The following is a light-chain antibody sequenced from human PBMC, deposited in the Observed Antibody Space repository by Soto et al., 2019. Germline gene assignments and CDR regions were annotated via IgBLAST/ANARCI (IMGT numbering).Light chain of an antibody. Sequence: IVLTQSPGTLSLSPGETATLSCRASESLSPHSIAWYQQKPGQAPRLLIYGPSGRATGIPDRIRGSGSGTDFTLTISSLQPEDFATYYCQQTYSIPVTFGQGTKLEIK. V-gene: IGKV3-20*01. J-gene: IGKJ2*01. CDR2: GPS. CDR3: QQTYSIPVT. CDR1: ESLSPHS.